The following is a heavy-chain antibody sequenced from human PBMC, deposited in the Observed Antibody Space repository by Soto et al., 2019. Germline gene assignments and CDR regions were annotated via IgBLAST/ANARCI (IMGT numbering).Heavy chain of an antibody. Sequence: PGGCRRLSCAAFGFTLDKYTMGWVRQAPGKGLEWVAESFSSGGTQYADSVKGRFTISRDNSRNMVFLQMNGLRVEDTALYYCARDREPDGIWTFDSWGQGALVTVSS. CDR2: SFSSGGT. CDR1: GFTLDKYT. J-gene: IGHJ4*02. CDR3: ARDREPDGIWTFDS. V-gene: IGHV3-53*01. D-gene: IGHD3-9*01.